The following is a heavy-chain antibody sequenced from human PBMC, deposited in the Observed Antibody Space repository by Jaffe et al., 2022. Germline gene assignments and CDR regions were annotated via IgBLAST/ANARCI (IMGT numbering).Heavy chain of an antibody. CDR3: ASTPRPYTFGGVGFLFGDSDMDV. J-gene: IGHJ6*03. D-gene: IGHD3-16*01. CDR1: GYSISSGYY. Sequence: QVQLQESGPGLVKPSETLSLTCAVSGYSISSGYYWGWIRQPPGKGLEWIGSIYHSGSTYYNPSLKSRVTISVDTSKNQFSLKLSSVTAADTAVYYCASTPRPYTFGGVGFLFGDSDMDVWGKGTTVTVSS. CDR2: IYHSGST. V-gene: IGHV4-38-2*01.